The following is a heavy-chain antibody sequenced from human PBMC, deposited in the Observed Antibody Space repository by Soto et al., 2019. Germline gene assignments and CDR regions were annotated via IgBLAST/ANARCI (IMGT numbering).Heavy chain of an antibody. J-gene: IGHJ1*01. Sequence: QVHLQESGPGLVKPSGTLSLTCFVSGDSISSDWWTWVRQPPGKGLEWIGEIDHSGSTSYNAALTSRVSISIDNSKKSFSLNHNSVTAADTAVYFCAARTAMAGAPRWGQRTLVTVSS. D-gene: IGHD2-21*02. CDR2: IDHSGST. CDR3: AARTAMAGAPR. V-gene: IGHV4-4*02. CDR1: GDSISSDW.